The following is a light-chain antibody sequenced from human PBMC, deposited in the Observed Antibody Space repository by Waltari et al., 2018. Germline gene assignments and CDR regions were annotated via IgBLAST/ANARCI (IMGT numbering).Light chain of an antibody. CDR1: QSVSNSY. V-gene: IGKV3-20*01. J-gene: IGKJ3*01. CDR2: GAS. CDR3: QHYGSPGPT. Sequence: IVLTQSPGTLSLSPGERATLYCRASQSVSNSYLAWYQQKPGQAPRLLLYGASSRATGIPNRFTGSGSGTDSTLTITKLQPEDFAVYYCQHYGSPGPTFGPGTKVDIK.